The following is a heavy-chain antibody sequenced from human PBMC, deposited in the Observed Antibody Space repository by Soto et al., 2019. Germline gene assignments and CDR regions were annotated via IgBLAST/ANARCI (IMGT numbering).Heavy chain of an antibody. CDR1: GFTFSSYG. D-gene: IGHD2-2*01. J-gene: IGHJ4*02. Sequence: PGGSLRLSCSASGFTFSSYGMHGVRQDPGKGLEWVAVISYDGSNKYYADSVKGRFTISRDNSKNTLYLQMNSLRAEDTAVYYCAKDFVGYCISTSCLPFDYWGQGTLVTVSS. V-gene: IGHV3-30*18. CDR3: AKDFVGYCISTSCLPFDY. CDR2: ISYDGSNK.